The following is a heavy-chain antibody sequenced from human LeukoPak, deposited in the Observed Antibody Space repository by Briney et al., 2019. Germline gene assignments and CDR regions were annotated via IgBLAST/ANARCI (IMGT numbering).Heavy chain of an antibody. V-gene: IGHV4-31*03. CDR3: ARYLIVAAAFDY. CDR2: IYYSGST. CDR1: GGSISCGGYY. Sequence: KPSQTLSLTCTVSGGSISCGGYYWSWIRQHPGKGLEWIGYIYYSGSTYYNPSLKSRVTISVDTSKNQFSLKLSSVTAADTAVYYCARYLIVAAAFDYWGQGTLVTVSS. D-gene: IGHD2-15*01. J-gene: IGHJ4*02.